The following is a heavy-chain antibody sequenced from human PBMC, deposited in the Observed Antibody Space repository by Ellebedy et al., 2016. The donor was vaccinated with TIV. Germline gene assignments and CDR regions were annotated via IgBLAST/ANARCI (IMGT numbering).Heavy chain of an antibody. D-gene: IGHD3-16*01. V-gene: IGHV4-59*08. CDR2: ISYSGST. J-gene: IGHJ4*02. CDR1: VGSISISY. CDR3: ARHTPGRGTYGRYYFDY. Sequence: MPSETLSLTCAVSVGSISISYWSWIRQPPGKGLEWIGYISYSGSTYYNPSLKSRVSMSLDTSKNQFSLRLSSVTTADTAIYYCARHTPGRGTYGRYYFDYWGQGTLVTVSS.